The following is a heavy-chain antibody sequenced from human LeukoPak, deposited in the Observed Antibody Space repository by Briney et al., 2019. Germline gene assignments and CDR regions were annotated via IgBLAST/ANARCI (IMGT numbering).Heavy chain of an antibody. CDR3: ARGPYYYDSSGYYNY. CDR2: INHSGST. CDR1: GGSFSGYY. V-gene: IGHV4-34*01. J-gene: IGHJ4*02. D-gene: IGHD3-22*01. Sequence: SETLSLTCAVYGGSFSGYYWSWIRQPPGKGLEWIGEINHSGSTNYNPSLKSRVTISVDTSKNQFSLKLSSVTAADTAVYYCARGPYYYDSSGYYNYWGQGTLVTVSS.